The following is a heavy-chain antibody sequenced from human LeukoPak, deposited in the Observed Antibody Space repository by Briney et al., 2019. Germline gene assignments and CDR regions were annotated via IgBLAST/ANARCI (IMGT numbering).Heavy chain of an antibody. CDR2: IYYSGST. D-gene: IGHD6-6*01. CDR3: ARPALEYSSSCWFDS. V-gene: IGHV4-61*08. Sequence: SETLSLTCAVSGGSISSGGYSWSWIRQPPGKGLEWIGYIYYSGSTNYNPSLKSRVTISVDTSKNQFSLKLSSVTAADTAVYYCARPALEYSSSCWFDSWGQGTLVTVSS. CDR1: GGSISSGGYS. J-gene: IGHJ5*01.